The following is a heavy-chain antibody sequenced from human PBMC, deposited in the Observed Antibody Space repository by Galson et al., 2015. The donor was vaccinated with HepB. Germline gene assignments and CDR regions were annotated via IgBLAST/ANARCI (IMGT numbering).Heavy chain of an antibody. CDR3: ARDRLLGIAVAGTLFDY. Sequence: SLRLSCAASGFTFSDYYMSWIRQAPGKGLEWVSYISSSSSYTNYADSVKGRFTISRDNAKNSLYLQMNSLRAEDTAVYYCARDRLLGIAVAGTLFDYWGQGTLVTVSS. CDR2: ISSSSSYT. V-gene: IGHV3-11*06. J-gene: IGHJ4*02. CDR1: GFTFSDYY. D-gene: IGHD6-19*01.